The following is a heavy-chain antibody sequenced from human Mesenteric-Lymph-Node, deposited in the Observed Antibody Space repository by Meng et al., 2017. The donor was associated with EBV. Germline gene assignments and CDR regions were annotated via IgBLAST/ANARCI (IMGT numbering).Heavy chain of an antibody. Sequence: QVQLQQWGAGLWKPSEPLSLTCAVYGGSFSGYYWSWIRQPPGKGLEWIGEINHSGSTNYNPSLKSRVTISVDTSKNQFSLKLSSVTAADTAVYYCARGEKGPIDYWGQGTLVTVSS. CDR3: ARGEKGPIDY. CDR1: GGSFSGYY. V-gene: IGHV4-34*01. J-gene: IGHJ4*02. CDR2: INHSGST.